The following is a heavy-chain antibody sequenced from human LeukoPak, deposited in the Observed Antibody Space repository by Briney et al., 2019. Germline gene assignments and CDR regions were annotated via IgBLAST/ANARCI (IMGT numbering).Heavy chain of an antibody. D-gene: IGHD3-22*01. CDR1: GVSISAYS. CDR2: ISTTEST. Sequence: PSETQSLTCTVSGVSISAYSWGWIRQPPGKGLEWIGCISTTESTDYNPSLNSRVTISVDTSKNQFSLKLNFVTAADTAVYYCARVVPSGGYYRTGPFDNWGQGTLAAVSS. CDR3: ARVVPSGGYYRTGPFDN. V-gene: IGHV4-4*09. J-gene: IGHJ4*02.